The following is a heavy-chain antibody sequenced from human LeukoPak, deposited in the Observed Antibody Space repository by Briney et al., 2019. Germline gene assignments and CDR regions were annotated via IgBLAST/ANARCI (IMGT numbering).Heavy chain of an antibody. J-gene: IGHJ5*02. V-gene: IGHV3-48*01. CDR3: ARGSGSYSFNLLGFDP. CDR2: ISSSSSTI. CDR1: GFTFSSYS. D-gene: IGHD1-26*01. Sequence: GGSLRLSCAASGFTFSSYSMNWVRQAPGKGLEWVSYISSSSSTIYYADSVKGRFTISRDNAKNSLYLQMNSLRAGDTAVYYCARGSGSYSFNLLGFDPWGQGTLVTVSS.